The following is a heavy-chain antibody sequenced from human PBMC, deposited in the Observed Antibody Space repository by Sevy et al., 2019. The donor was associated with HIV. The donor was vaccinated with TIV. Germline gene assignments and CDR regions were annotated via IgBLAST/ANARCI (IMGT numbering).Heavy chain of an antibody. D-gene: IGHD6-6*01. CDR3: ASLPSSSFYYYYGMDV. V-gene: IGHV3-21*01. CDR2: ISSSSSYI. J-gene: IGHJ6*02. Sequence: GESLKISCAASGFTFSSYSMNWVRQAPGKGLEWVSSISSSSSYIYYADSVKGRFTISRDNAKNSLYLQMNSLRAEDTAVYYCASLPSSSFYYYYGMDVWGQGTTVTVSS. CDR1: GFTFSSYS.